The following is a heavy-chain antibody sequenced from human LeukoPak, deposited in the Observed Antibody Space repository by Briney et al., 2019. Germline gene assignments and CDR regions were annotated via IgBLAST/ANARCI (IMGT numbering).Heavy chain of an antibody. CDR2: INPSGGST. J-gene: IGHJ4*02. D-gene: IGHD6-13*01. CDR1: GYTFTSYY. CDR3: AIEIAAAWTYFDY. V-gene: IGHV1-46*01. Sequence: ASVKVSCKASGYTFTSYYMHWVRQAPGPGLEWMGIINPSGGSTSYAQKFQGRVTMTRDTSTSTVYMELSSLRSEDTAVYYCAIEIAAAWTYFDYWGQGTLVTVSS.